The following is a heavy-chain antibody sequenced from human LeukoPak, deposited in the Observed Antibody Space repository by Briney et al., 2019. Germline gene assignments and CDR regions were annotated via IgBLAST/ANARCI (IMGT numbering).Heavy chain of an antibody. CDR1: GGSFSGYY. D-gene: IGHD3-22*01. J-gene: IGHJ4*02. V-gene: IGHV4-34*01. CDR2: INHSGST. CDR3: ASNYYDSSGYYYFDY. Sequence: SETLSLTCAVYGGSFSGYYWSWIRQPPGKGLEWIGEINHSGSTNYNPSLKSRVTISVDTSKNQFSLKLSSVTAADTAVYYCASNYYDSSGYYYFDYWGQGTLVTVSS.